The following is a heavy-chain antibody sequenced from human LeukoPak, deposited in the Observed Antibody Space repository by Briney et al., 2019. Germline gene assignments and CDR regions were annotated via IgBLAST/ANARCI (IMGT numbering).Heavy chain of an antibody. J-gene: IGHJ3*02. D-gene: IGHD5-18*01. CDR2: IKQGGSEK. V-gene: IGHV3-7*01. CDR1: GFTFSSYW. Sequence: PGGSLRLSCAASGFTFSSYWMSWVRQAPGKWLEWVANIKQGGSEKYYVDSVKGRFTISRDNAKNSLYLQMNSLRAEDTAVYYCRGIQLWARTYAFDIWGQRTMVTVSS. CDR3: RGIQLWARTYAFDI.